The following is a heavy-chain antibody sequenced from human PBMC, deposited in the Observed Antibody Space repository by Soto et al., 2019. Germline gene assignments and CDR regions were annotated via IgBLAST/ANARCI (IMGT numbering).Heavy chain of an antibody. CDR3: AVWFGESSNWFDP. D-gene: IGHD3-10*01. CDR2: IYSGGST. CDR1: GFTVSSNY. V-gene: IGHV3-53*01. Sequence: GGSLRLSCAASGFTVSSNYMSWVRQAPGKGLEWVSVIYSGGSTYYADSVKGRFTISRDNSKNTLYLQMNSLRAEDTAVYYCAVWFGESSNWFDPWGQGTLVTVSS. J-gene: IGHJ5*02.